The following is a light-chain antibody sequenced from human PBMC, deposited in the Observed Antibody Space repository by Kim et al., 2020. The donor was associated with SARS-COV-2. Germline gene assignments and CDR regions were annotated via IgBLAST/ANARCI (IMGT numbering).Light chain of an antibody. Sequence: LSTGERATPSCRASQNGSPPSLAWYQQKPGQAPRLVIYGASSRATGIPDRFSGSGSGTDFTLTISRLEPEDFAVYHCHHYGSSPPTFGQGTKLEI. J-gene: IGKJ2*01. V-gene: IGKV3-20*01. CDR1: QNGSPPS. CDR2: GAS. CDR3: HHYGSSPPT.